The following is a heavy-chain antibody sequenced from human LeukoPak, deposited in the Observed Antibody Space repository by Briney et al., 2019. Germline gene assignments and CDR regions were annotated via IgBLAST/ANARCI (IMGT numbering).Heavy chain of an antibody. V-gene: IGHV3-23*01. D-gene: IGHD3-16*01. Sequence: GGSLRLSCAASGFTFRSYALSWVRQTPGKGLEWVAVMSGGGLNTHYADSVKGRFSISRDNSKNTVYLQMDSLRAEDTAVYYCAKVMSLWGYYYYGMDVWGQGTTVTVSS. CDR2: MSGGGLNT. CDR3: AKVMSLWGYYYYGMDV. CDR1: GFTFRSYA. J-gene: IGHJ6*02.